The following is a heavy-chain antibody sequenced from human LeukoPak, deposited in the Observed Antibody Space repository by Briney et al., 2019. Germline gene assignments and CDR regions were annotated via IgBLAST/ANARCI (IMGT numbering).Heavy chain of an antibody. V-gene: IGHV3-23*01. Sequence: QPGGSLRLSCAASGFTFSNAWMSWVRQAPGKGLEWVSGISDSGGSTKHAVSVKGRFTISRDNSKDTLYLQMNSLRAEDTAVYYCAKIGRRYDFWTGYYEEEVDYMDVWGKGTTVTVSS. CDR1: GFTFSNAW. CDR2: ISDSGGST. D-gene: IGHD3-3*01. CDR3: AKIGRRYDFWTGYYEEEVDYMDV. J-gene: IGHJ6*03.